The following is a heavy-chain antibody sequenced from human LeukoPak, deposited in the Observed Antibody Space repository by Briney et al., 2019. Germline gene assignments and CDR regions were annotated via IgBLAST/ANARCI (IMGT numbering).Heavy chain of an antibody. Sequence: SETLSLTCAVYGGSFSGYYWSWIRQPPGKGLEWIGEINHSGSTNYNPSLKSRVTISVDTSKNQFSLKLSSVTAADTAVYYCARVRLGAIFDYWGQGTLVTVSS. V-gene: IGHV4-34*01. D-gene: IGHD3-16*01. CDR1: GGSFSGYY. CDR3: ARVRLGAIFDY. CDR2: INHSGST. J-gene: IGHJ4*02.